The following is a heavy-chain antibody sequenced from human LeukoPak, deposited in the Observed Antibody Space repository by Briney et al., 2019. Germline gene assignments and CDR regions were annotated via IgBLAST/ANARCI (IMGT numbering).Heavy chain of an antibody. CDR3: ARVVTAIPHFDY. CDR1: GFTFSAFG. V-gene: IGHV3-23*01. J-gene: IGHJ4*02. D-gene: IGHD2-21*02. Sequence: GGSLRLSCAASGFTFSAFGMNWVRQAPGKGLEWVSTITNSGDSTYYVDSVKGRFTISRDNSKNTLCLQMNSLRAEDTAVYYCARVVTAIPHFDYWGQGTLVTVSS. CDR2: ITNSGDST.